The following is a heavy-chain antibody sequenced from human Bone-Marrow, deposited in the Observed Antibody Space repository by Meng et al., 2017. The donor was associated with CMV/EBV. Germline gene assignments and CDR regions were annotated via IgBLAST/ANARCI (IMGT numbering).Heavy chain of an antibody. D-gene: IGHD3-9*01. J-gene: IGHJ6*02. V-gene: IGHV3-30*02. CDR3: ASLREGLLRYFDWSRYYYYGMDV. Sequence: GGSLRLSCAASGFTFSSYGMHWVRQAPGKGLEWVAVIWYDGSNKYYADSVKGRFTISRDNSKNTLYLQMNSLRAEDTAVYYCASLREGLLRYFDWSRYYYYGMDVWGQGTTVTVSS. CDR1: GFTFSSYG. CDR2: IWYDGSNK.